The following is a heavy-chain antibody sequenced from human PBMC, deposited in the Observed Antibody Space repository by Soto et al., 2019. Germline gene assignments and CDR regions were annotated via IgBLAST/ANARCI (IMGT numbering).Heavy chain of an antibody. V-gene: IGHV3-11*01. J-gene: IGHJ6*02. CDR1: GFTFSDYY. D-gene: IGHD5-18*01. CDR2: ISSSGSTI. Sequence: QVQLVESGGGLVKPGGSLRLSCAASGFTFSDYYMSWIRQAPGKGLEWVAYISSSGSTIYYADSVKGRFTISRDNAKNSLYLQMNSLRAEDTAVYYCARSRTAMVPTYYYYGMDVWGQGTTVTVSS. CDR3: ARSRTAMVPTYYYYGMDV.